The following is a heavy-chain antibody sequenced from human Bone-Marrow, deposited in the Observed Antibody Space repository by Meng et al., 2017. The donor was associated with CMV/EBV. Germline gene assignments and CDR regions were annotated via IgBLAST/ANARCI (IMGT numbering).Heavy chain of an antibody. CDR3: ARGGSFWNDVLDY. D-gene: IGHD1-1*01. V-gene: IGHV1-2*02. CDR2: INPNSGGT. Sequence: ASVKVSCKASGYTFTGYYMHWVRQAPGQGLEWMGGINPNSGGTNYAQKFQGRVAMTRDTSISTAYMELSRLRSDDTAVYYCARGGSFWNDVLDYWGQGTLVTVSS. CDR1: GYTFTGYY. J-gene: IGHJ4*02.